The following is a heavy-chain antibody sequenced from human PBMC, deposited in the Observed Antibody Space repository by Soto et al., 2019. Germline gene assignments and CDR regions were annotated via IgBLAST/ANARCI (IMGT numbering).Heavy chain of an antibody. CDR1: GFTFSSYG. CDR2: IWNDGSYK. V-gene: IGHV3-33*01. D-gene: IGHD6-13*01. Sequence: QVQLVESGGGVVQPGRSLRLSCVASGFTFSSYGMHWVRQAPGKGLEWVALIWNDGSYKYFADSVKGRFTISRDNSKNTLYMQMNSLRAEDTAVYYCARDLRSSCWFDYWGQGTLVTVSS. CDR3: ARDLRSSCWFDY. J-gene: IGHJ4*02.